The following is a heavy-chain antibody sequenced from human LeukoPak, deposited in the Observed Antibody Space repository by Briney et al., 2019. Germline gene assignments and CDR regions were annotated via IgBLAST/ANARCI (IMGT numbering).Heavy chain of an antibody. V-gene: IGHV3-7*01. D-gene: IGHD6-13*01. CDR2: IKQDGSGK. Sequence: GGSLRPSCAASGFTFRSYWMSWVRQAPGKGLEWVATIKQDGSGKYYVDSVKGRFTISRDNAKNSVYLQMNSLRAEDTAVYYCARAWGVYSSSWYHQYDNWGQGTLVTVSS. CDR1: GFTFRSYW. CDR3: ARAWGVYSSSWYHQYDN. J-gene: IGHJ4*02.